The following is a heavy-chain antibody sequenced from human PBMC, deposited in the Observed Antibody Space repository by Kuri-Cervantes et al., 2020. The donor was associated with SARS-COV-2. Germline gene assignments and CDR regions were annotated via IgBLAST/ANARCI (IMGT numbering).Heavy chain of an antibody. V-gene: IGHV1-2*02. CDR1: GYTFTGYY. CDR2: INPNSGGT. D-gene: IGHD6-13*01. J-gene: IGHJ4*02. CDR3: ARAPRIGQQLVRRYYFDY. Sequence: ASVKVSCKASGYTFTGYYMHWVRQAPGQGLEWMGWINPNSGGTNYAQKFQGRVTMTEDTSTDTAYMELSSLRSEDTAVYYCARAPRIGQQLVRRYYFDYWGQGTPVTVSS.